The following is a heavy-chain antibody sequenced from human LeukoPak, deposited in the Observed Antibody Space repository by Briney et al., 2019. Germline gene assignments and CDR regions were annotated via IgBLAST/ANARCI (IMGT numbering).Heavy chain of an antibody. Sequence: SETLSLTCRLSGGCIRSHYWSLIRQSPRTGLEGAGFTYYTGTSSSNPSLKSRVIMSTDPSKNQVSLRLTSVTAADTAIYYCARLRDSLGFHNWFDPWGQGILVTVSS. J-gene: IGHJ5*02. CDR2: TYYTGTS. CDR3: ARLRDSLGFHNWFDP. V-gene: IGHV4-59*08. CDR1: GGCIRSHY. D-gene: IGHD3-16*01.